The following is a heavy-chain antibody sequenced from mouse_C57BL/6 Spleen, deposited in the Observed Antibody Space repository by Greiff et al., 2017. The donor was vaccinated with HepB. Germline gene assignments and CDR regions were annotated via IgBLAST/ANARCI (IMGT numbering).Heavy chain of an antibody. Sequence: VQLQQSGAELARPGASVKMSCKASGYTFTSYTMHWVKQRPGQGLEWIGYINPSSGYTKYNQKFKDKATLTADTSSSTAYMQLSSLTSEDSAVYYCARGLTTVEFDYWDQGTTLTVSS. V-gene: IGHV1-4*01. CDR2: INPSSGYT. J-gene: IGHJ2*01. CDR3: ARGLTTVEFDY. CDR1: GYTFTSYT. D-gene: IGHD1-1*01.